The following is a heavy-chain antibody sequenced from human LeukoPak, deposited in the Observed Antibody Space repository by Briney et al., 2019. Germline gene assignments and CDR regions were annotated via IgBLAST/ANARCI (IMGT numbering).Heavy chain of an antibody. CDR3: AREVYCSSTSCYSGFDY. V-gene: IGHV4-39*07. CDR2: IFHGGNT. Sequence: SETLSLTCTVSGDSITSSAFYWGWIRQAPGKGLEWIGNIFHGGNTHYNPSLKSRVTISVDTSKNQFSLKLSSVTAADTAVYYCAREVYCSSTSCYSGFDYWGQGTLVTVSS. D-gene: IGHD2-2*02. J-gene: IGHJ4*02. CDR1: GDSITSSAFY.